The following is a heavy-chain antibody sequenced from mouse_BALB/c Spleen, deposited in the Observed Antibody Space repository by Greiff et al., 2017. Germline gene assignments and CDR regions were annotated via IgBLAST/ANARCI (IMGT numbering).Heavy chain of an antibody. D-gene: IGHD1-1*01. Sequence: QVQLQQSGAELVKPGASVKLSCKASGYTFTSYYMYWVKQRPGQGLEWIGEINPSNGGTNFNEKFKSKATLTVDKSSSTAYMQLSSLTSEDSAVYYCTREDYYGSYAMDYWGQGTSVTVSS. CDR3: TREDYYGSYAMDY. J-gene: IGHJ4*01. CDR2: INPSNGGT. CDR1: GYTFTSYY. V-gene: IGHV1S81*02.